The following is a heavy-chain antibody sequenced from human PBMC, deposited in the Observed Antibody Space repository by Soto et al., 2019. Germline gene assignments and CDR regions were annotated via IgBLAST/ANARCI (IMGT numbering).Heavy chain of an antibody. CDR3: AADQKIVGPRAFDY. CDR2: LYPDDGET. J-gene: IGHJ4*02. Sequence: QTPGKGLEWLGNLYPDDGETPFAQKFRGRVSMTEDTSTDTAYMALTSLRFDDAAVYYCAADQKIVGPRAFDYWGQGTPVTVSS. V-gene: IGHV1-24*01. D-gene: IGHD1-26*01.